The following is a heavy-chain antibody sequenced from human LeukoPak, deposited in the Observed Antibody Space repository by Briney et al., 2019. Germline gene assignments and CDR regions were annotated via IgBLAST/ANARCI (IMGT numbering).Heavy chain of an antibody. J-gene: IGHJ4*02. D-gene: IGHD3-10*01. CDR1: GFTFSSYA. Sequence: GGSLRLSCAASGFTFSSYAMSWVRQAPGKGLEWVSAISGSGGSTYNADSVKGRFTISRDNSKNTLYLQMNSLRAEDTAVYYCAKARSRRSDYGLDYWGQGTLVTVSS. CDR2: ISGSGGST. V-gene: IGHV3-23*01. CDR3: AKARSRRSDYGLDY.